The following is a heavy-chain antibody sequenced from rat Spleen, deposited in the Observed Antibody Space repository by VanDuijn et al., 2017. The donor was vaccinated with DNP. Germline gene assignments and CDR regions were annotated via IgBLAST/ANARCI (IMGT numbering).Heavy chain of an antibody. D-gene: IGHD1-12*02. J-gene: IGHJ4*01. CDR1: GFSLTNYH. Sequence: QVQLKESGPGLVLPSQTLSLTCTVSGFSLTNYHVHWVRQPPGKGLGWMGVMWNNGDTSYNSALKSRLSISRDTSKSQVFLKMNSLQIEDTATYYCARDGMGGSYAMDAWGQGISVTVSS. CDR2: MWNNGDT. CDR3: ARDGMGGSYAMDA. V-gene: IGHV2-32*01.